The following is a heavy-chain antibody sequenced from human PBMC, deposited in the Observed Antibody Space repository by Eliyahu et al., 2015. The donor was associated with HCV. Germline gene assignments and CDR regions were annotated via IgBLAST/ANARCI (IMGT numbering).Heavy chain of an antibody. CDR2: INPSGGST. D-gene: IGHD6-13*01. J-gene: IGHJ6*02. CDR1: GYTFXSYY. V-gene: IGHV1-46*01. CDR3: ARDFIAAAGYYYYGMDV. Sequence: QVQLVQSGAEVKKPGASVKVSCKASGYTFXSYYXXWVRQXPGQGLEWMGIINPSGGSTSYAQKFQGRVTMTRDTSTSTVYMELSSLRSEDTAVYYCARDFIAAAGYYYYGMDVWGQGTTVTVSS.